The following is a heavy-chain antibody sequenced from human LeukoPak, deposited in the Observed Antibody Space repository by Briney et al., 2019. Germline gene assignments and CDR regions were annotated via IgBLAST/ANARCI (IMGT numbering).Heavy chain of an antibody. CDR3: CGYYDARNFPS. D-gene: IGHD3-22*01. CDR2: IRQDGNEK. CDR1: GFTFSSFW. Sequence: GGSLRLSCAASGFTFSSFWMSWVRQAPGKGLEWVAYIRQDGNEKSYADSVKGRFTISRDNAKNSLYLEMNSLRVEDTVVFCCCGYYDARNFPSWGQGTLVTVSS. J-gene: IGHJ5*02. V-gene: IGHV3-7*01.